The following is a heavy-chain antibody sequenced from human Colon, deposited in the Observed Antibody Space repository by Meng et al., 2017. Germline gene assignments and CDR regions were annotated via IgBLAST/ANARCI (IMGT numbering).Heavy chain of an antibody. Sequence: QVQLQESGPGLVKPSGTLSLTCTVSGGSISSRNWWSWGRPSTGEGLEWGGEISDISNHLYNPSLTSRVTISIDKYQSQFSLNLRSVTAADTGVYYSARGGLTLFHSWGQGTLVTVSS. J-gene: IGHJ4*02. CDR2: ISDISNH. CDR3: ARGGLTLFHS. V-gene: IGHV4-4*02. CDR1: GGSISSRNW.